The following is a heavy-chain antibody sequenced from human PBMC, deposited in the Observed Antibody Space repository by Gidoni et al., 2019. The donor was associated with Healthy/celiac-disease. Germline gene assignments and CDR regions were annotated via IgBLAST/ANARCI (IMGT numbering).Heavy chain of an antibody. CDR3: AREEMYSSGWSRDYYYGMDV. J-gene: IGHJ6*02. V-gene: IGHV3-33*01. CDR2: IWYDGSNK. Sequence: QVQLVASGGGVVQPGRSLRLSCAASGFPFSRSGMHWVRQAPGKGLEGVAVIWYDGSNKYYADSVKGRFTISRDNSKNTLYLQMNSLRAEDTAVYYCAREEMYSSGWSRDYYYGMDVWGQGTTVTVSS. D-gene: IGHD6-19*01. CDR1: GFPFSRSG.